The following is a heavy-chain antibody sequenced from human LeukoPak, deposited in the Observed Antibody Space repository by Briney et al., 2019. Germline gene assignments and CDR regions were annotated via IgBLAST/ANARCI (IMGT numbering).Heavy chain of an antibody. CDR2: ISYDGSNK. J-gene: IGHJ3*02. D-gene: IGHD1-1*01. V-gene: IGHV3-30*18. CDR3: AKDSGADGAFDI. Sequence: GGSLRLSCAASGFTFSSYGMHWVRQAPGKGLEWVAVISYDGSNKYYADSVKGRFTISRDNSKDTLYLQMNSLRAEDTAVYYCAKDSGADGAFDIWGQGTMVTVSS. CDR1: GFTFSSYG.